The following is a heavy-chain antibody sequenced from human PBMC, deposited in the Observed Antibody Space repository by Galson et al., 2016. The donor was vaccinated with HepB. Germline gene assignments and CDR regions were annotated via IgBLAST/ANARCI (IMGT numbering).Heavy chain of an antibody. CDR1: GASISSYY. D-gene: IGHD3-16*01. Sequence: SETLSLTCTVSGASISSYYWTWIRQPPGKGLEWIGYIDYIGGTDYNPSLKSRVTISEDTSKNQFSLKLSSVTAADTAVYYCARVWGSMLYYFEFWGQGTLVTVYS. CDR3: ARVWGSMLYYFEF. CDR2: IDYIGGT. J-gene: IGHJ4*02. V-gene: IGHV4-59*01.